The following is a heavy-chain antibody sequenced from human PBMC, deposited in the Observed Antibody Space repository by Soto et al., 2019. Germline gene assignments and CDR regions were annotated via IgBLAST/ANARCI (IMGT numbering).Heavy chain of an antibody. CDR1: GGTFSSYA. D-gene: IGHD4-4*01. CDR3: ARIGMRLQYLKPELRGGFDY. J-gene: IGHJ4*02. CDR2: IIPIFGTS. Sequence: QVQLVQSGAEVKKPGSSVKVSCKASGGTFSSYAISWVRQAPGQGLEWMGGIIPIFGTSNYSQKFQGRVTITADESTSTAYMELSSLRSEDKAVYYCARIGMRLQYLKPELRGGFDYWGQGTLVTVSS. V-gene: IGHV1-69*01.